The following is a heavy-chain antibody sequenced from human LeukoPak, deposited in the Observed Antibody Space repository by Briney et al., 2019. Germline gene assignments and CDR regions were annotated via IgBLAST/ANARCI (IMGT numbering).Heavy chain of an antibody. D-gene: IGHD3-10*01. V-gene: IGHV3-33*01. J-gene: IGHJ4*02. CDR1: GLTFSDNG. CDR3: ASLWFGELSYFDY. CDR2: IWYDGTNK. Sequence: PGTSLRLSRAASGLTFSDNGIQWVRHAPGKGLEWVAVIWYDGTNKYYADSVKGRFPISRESSKNTWYLQMNSLRAQDTAVYYCASLWFGELSYFDYWGQGTLVTVSS.